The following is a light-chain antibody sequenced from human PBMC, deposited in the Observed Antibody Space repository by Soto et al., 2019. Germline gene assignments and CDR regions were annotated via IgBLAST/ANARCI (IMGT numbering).Light chain of an antibody. CDR1: QTISTY. CDR2: AAS. Sequence: IQMTQSPSFLSSSVGDRVTITCLSSQTISTYLNWYQQKPGKAPELLIYAASSLQSGVPSRFSGSGSGTDFTLTISSLQPEDSAAYYCQQSRSSPLTFGGGTKVDI. J-gene: IGKJ4*01. V-gene: IGKV1-39*01. CDR3: QQSRSSPLT.